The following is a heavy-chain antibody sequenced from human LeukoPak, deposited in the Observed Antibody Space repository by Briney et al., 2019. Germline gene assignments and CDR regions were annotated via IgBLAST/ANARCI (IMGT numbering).Heavy chain of an antibody. CDR3: AKEVLVVIESYFDS. D-gene: IGHD3-22*01. CDR2: ITGSGQTA. CDR1: GYTFSNYA. Sequence: GGSLRLSCAASGYTFSNYAMTWVRQAPGKGLEWGSSITGSGQTAYYADSVKGRFTASRDNSKNTLFLQMSSLRAEDTAIYYCAKEVLVVIESYFDSWGQGTLVTVSS. J-gene: IGHJ4*02. V-gene: IGHV3-23*01.